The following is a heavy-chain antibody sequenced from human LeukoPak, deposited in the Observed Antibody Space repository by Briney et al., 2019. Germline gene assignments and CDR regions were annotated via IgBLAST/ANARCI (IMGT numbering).Heavy chain of an antibody. J-gene: IGHJ6*02. CDR2: IKQDGSEK. V-gene: IGHV3-7*01. Sequence: GGSLRLSCAASGFTFSSYWMSWVRQAPGKGLEWVANIKQDGSEKYYVDSVKGRLTISRDNAKNSLYLQMNSLRAEDTAVYYCARDAVGYCSGGSCYSHYYYGMDVWGQGTTVTVSS. CDR1: GFTFSSYW. CDR3: ARDAVGYCSGGSCYSHYYYGMDV. D-gene: IGHD2-15*01.